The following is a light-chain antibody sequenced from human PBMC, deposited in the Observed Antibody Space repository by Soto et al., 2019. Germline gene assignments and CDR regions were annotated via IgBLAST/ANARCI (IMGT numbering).Light chain of an antibody. CDR2: DAS. CDR1: QSVSSY. CDR3: QQRSNWLT. V-gene: IGKV3-11*01. Sequence: EIVLTQSPATLSLSPGERATLSCRASQSVSSYLAWYQQKPGQAPRLLIYDASNRATGIPARFSGSGSGTNLTLTISSLHPEDFAVYYCQQRSNWLTFGGGTKVEIK. J-gene: IGKJ4*01.